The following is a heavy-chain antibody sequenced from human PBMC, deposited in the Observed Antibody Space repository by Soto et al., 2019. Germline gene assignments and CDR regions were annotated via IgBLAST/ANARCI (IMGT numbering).Heavy chain of an antibody. CDR3: ARKRDAKNRDGFDI. D-gene: IGHD2-2*01. CDR2: IYYSGTT. J-gene: IGHJ3*02. Sequence: SETLSLTCTVSGGSISNYYWSWIRQPPGKGLEWIGSIYYSGTTNYNPSLKSRVTISVDTSKNQFSLKLSSVTAADTAVYYCARKRDAKNRDGFDIWGQGKRVTVS. CDR1: GGSISNYY. V-gene: IGHV4-59*01.